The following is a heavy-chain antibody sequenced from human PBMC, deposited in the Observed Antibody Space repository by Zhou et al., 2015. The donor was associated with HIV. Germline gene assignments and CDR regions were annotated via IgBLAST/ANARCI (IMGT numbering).Heavy chain of an antibody. Sequence: QVQLVESGGGLVKPGGSLRLSCAASGFTFSDYYMTWIRQAPGKGLEWVSYISSSSSTIYYADSVKGRSTISRDNAKNSLHLQMNSLRVEDTAVYYCARAKMERRMIFGLPGPYSGYMDVWARDHGHRLV. D-gene: IGHD3/OR15-3a*01. V-gene: IGHV3-11*04. J-gene: IGHJ6*03. CDR2: ISSSSSTI. CDR1: GFTFSDYY. CDR3: ARAKMERRMIFGLPGPYSGYMDV.